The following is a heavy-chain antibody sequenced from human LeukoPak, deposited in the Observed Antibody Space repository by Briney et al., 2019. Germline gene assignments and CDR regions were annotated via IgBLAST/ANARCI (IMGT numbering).Heavy chain of an antibody. CDR3: AKDLVGATIFGNYYYYMDV. Sequence: GGSLRLSCAASGFTFSSYGMHWVRQAPGKGLEWVAVISYDGSNKYYADSVKGRFTISRDNSKNTLYLQMNSLRAEDTAVYYCAKDLVGATIFGNYYYYMDVWGQGTLVTVSS. V-gene: IGHV3-30*18. D-gene: IGHD1-26*01. CDR1: GFTFSSYG. CDR2: ISYDGSNK. J-gene: IGHJ6*03.